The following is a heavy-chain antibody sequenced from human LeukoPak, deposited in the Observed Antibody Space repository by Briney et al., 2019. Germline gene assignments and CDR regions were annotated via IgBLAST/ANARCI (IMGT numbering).Heavy chain of an antibody. Sequence: SETLSLTCAVYGGSFSGYYWSWIRQPPGKGLEWIGEINHSGSTNYNPSLKSRVTISVDKSKNQFSLKLSSVTAADTAVYYCARRPVAFDIWGQGTMVTVSS. CDR1: GGSFSGYY. J-gene: IGHJ3*02. CDR3: ARRPVAFDI. V-gene: IGHV4-34*01. CDR2: INHSGST.